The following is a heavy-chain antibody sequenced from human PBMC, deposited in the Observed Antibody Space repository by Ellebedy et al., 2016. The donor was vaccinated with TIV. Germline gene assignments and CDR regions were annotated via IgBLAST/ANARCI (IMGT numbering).Heavy chain of an antibody. V-gene: IGHV3-7*03. Sequence: GESLKISCAASGFTFSNYWMSWVRQAPGKGLEWVATIKQDGSEKFYADSVKGRFSISRDNAKNVLYLQMNSLRPEDTAFYYCAKATNKDIYGFSAFDIWGQGTMLTVSS. CDR3: AKATNKDIYGFSAFDI. CDR1: GFTFSNYW. D-gene: IGHD4-17*01. J-gene: IGHJ3*02. CDR2: IKQDGSEK.